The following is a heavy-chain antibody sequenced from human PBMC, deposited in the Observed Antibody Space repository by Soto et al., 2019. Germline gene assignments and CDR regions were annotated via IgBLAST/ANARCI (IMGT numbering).Heavy chain of an antibody. CDR3: ARDVGTPLTYYYYGTDV. J-gene: IGHJ6*02. D-gene: IGHD1-1*01. V-gene: IGHV4-59*01. CDR1: GGSISSYY. CDR2: IYYSGST. Sequence: PSETLSLTCTVSGGSISSYYWSWIRQPPGKGLEWIGYIYYSGSTNYNPSLKSRVTISVDTSKNQFSLKLSSVTAADTAVYYCARDVGTPLTYYYYGTDVWGQGTTVTVSS.